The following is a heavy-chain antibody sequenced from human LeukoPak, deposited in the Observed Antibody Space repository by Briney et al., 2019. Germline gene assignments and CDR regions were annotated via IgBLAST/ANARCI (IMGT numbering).Heavy chain of an antibody. CDR2: ISAYNGNT. D-gene: IGHD2-15*01. CDR1: GYTFTSYG. CDR3: ARDYSTIVVVVAAGFDP. J-gene: IGHJ5*02. Sequence: ASVKVSCKAPGYTFTSYGISWVRQAPGQGLEWMGWISAYNGNTNYAQKLQGRVTMTTDTSTSTAYMELRSLRSDDTAVYYCARDYSTIVVVVAAGFDPWGQGTLVTVSS. V-gene: IGHV1-18*01.